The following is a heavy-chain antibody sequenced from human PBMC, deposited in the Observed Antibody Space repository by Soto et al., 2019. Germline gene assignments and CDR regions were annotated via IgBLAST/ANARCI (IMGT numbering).Heavy chain of an antibody. J-gene: IGHJ4*02. Sequence: SETLSLTCTVXGGSISSSSYYWGXXXXXXXXXLEWIGSIYYSWSTYYNPSLKSRVTISVDTSKNQFSLKLSSVTAADTAVYYCARHATRDFWSGYPYYFDYWGQGTLVTVSS. CDR2: IYYSWST. V-gene: IGHV4-39*01. D-gene: IGHD3-3*01. CDR3: ARHATRDFWSGYPYYFDY. CDR1: GGSISSSSYY.